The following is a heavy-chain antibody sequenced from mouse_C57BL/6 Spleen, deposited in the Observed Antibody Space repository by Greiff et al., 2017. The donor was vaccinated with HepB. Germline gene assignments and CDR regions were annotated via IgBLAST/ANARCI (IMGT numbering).Heavy chain of an antibody. Sequence: VQLQQSGAELARPGDSVKMSCKASGYTFTSYTMHWVKQRPGQGLEWIGYINPSSGYTKYNQMFKDKATLTADKSSSTAYMQLSSLTSEDSAVYCCARGLTTVEVDYWGQGSTLTVSS. CDR1: GYTFTSYT. J-gene: IGHJ2*01. CDR3: ARGLTTVEVDY. CDR2: INPSSGYT. V-gene: IGHV1-4*01. D-gene: IGHD1-1*01.